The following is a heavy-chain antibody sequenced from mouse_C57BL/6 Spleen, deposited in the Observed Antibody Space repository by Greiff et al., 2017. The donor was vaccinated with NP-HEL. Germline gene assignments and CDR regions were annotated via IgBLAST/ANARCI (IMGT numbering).Heavy chain of an antibody. Sequence: QVQLQQSGPGLVQPSQSLSITCTVSGFSLTSYGVHWVRQSPGTGLEWLGVIWSGGSTDFHAAFISRLSISKDNPKGQVFFKMNSLQAVDTAIYYCARYDFIYAMDYWGQGTSVTVSS. CDR3: ARYDFIYAMDY. D-gene: IGHD2-4*01. V-gene: IGHV2-2*01. CDR1: GFSLTSYG. CDR2: IWSGGST. J-gene: IGHJ4*01.